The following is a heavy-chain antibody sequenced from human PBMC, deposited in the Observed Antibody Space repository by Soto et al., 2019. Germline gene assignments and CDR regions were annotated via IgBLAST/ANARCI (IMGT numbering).Heavy chain of an antibody. CDR2: IYYSGST. CDR3: ARDNGYSYGYTLDH. J-gene: IGHJ4*02. D-gene: IGHD5-18*01. CDR1: GGSISSYY. Sequence: SETLSLTCTVSGGSISSYYWSWIRQPPGKGLEWIGYIYYSGSTNYNASLKSRVTISVDTSKNQFSLKLSSVTAADTAVYYCARDNGYSYGYTLDHWGQGTLVTVSS. V-gene: IGHV4-59*01.